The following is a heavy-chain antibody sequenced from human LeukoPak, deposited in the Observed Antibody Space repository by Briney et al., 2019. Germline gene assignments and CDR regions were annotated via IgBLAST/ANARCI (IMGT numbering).Heavy chain of an antibody. D-gene: IGHD6-13*01. J-gene: IGHJ4*02. V-gene: IGHV1-18*01. Sequence: ASVKVSCKASGYTFTSYGISWVRQAPGQGLEWMGWISAYNGNTNYAQKLQGRVIMTTDTSTSTAYMELMSLRSDDTAMFYCARVGEQQLVQSYWGQGTLVTVSS. CDR1: GYTFTSYG. CDR2: ISAYNGNT. CDR3: ARVGEQQLVQSY.